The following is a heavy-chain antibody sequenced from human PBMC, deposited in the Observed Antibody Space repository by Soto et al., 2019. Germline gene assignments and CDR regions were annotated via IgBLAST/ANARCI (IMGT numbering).Heavy chain of an antibody. Sequence: QVHLEQSGAEVKKPGSSVKVSCKAAGGTFSTYTLIWVRQAPGQGLEWMGRIIPMLTVTNSAQKFQGRVTLTADKSTSTAFMELTSLPSHDTAVYYCSIGSWSAETFDVWGQGTMVTVSS. CDR2: IIPMLTVT. CDR1: GGTFSTYT. J-gene: IGHJ3*01. CDR3: SIGSWSAETFDV. D-gene: IGHD2-2*01. V-gene: IGHV1-69*02.